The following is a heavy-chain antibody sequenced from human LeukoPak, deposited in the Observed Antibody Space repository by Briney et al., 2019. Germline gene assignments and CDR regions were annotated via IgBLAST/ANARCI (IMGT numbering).Heavy chain of an antibody. CDR1: GYTFTTKY. D-gene: IGHD6-6*01. CDR3: ATDQYTSSSGRFDP. J-gene: IGHJ5*02. V-gene: IGHV1-2*02. Sequence: ASVKVSCKASGYTFTTKYMHWVRQAPGQGLEWMGWMNPNSGGTKYAQKFQGRVTMTRDTSITTAYMELSRLRSDDTAVYYCATDQYTSSSGRFDPWGQGSLVTVSS. CDR2: MNPNSGGT.